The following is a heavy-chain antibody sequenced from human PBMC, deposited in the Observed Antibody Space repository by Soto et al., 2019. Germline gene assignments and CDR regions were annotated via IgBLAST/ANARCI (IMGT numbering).Heavy chain of an antibody. D-gene: IGHD3-3*01. V-gene: IGHV3-23*01. Sequence: MCKIRQAPGKGLEWVSAISESGGSTYYAGSVKGRFTVSSDNSRDTLYLQLHSLRPDDTAVYYCARRSFWSLLFFSWSVDP. CDR2: ISESGGST. J-gene: IGHJ5*02. CDR3: ARRSFWSLLFFSWSVDP.